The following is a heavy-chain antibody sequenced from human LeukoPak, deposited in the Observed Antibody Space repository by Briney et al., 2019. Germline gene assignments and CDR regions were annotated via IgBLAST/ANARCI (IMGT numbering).Heavy chain of an antibody. V-gene: IGHV3-33*06. CDR2: IWYDGSKK. D-gene: IGHD1-26*01. CDR1: GLTFSGSG. Sequence: GGSLRLSCVVSGLTFSGSGFHWVRQAPGKGLEWVAIIWYDGSKKYYADSVKGRFTISKDDSKDTVYLQMNSLRAEDTAVYYCAKDRQVGTFDYWGLGTLVTVSS. J-gene: IGHJ4*02. CDR3: AKDRQVGTFDY.